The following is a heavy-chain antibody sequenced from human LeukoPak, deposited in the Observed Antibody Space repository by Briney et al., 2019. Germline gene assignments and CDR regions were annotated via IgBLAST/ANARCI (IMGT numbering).Heavy chain of an antibody. CDR2: INHSGST. J-gene: IGHJ4*02. Sequence: SETLSLTCTVYGGSFSGYYWSWIRQPPGKGLEWIGEINHSGSTNYNPSLKSRVTISVDTSKNQFSLKLSSVTAADTAVYYCARGRGRLAFGGVIATNPDYWGQGTLVTVSS. D-gene: IGHD3-16*02. V-gene: IGHV4-34*01. CDR1: GGSFSGYY. CDR3: ARGRGRLAFGGVIATNPDY.